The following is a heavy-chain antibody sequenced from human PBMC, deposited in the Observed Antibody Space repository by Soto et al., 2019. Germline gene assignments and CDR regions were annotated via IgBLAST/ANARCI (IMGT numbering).Heavy chain of an antibody. D-gene: IGHD2-15*01. Sequence: EVQLVESGGGLVQPGGSLRLSCAASGFTFSSYWMHWVRQAPGKGLVWVSRINSDGSSTRYADSVKGRFTISRDNAKNTLYLQMNSLGAKDTAVYYCVRTSLVVAAATREDYWGQGTLVTVSS. J-gene: IGHJ4*02. CDR2: INSDGSST. CDR3: VRTSLVVAAATREDY. V-gene: IGHV3-74*01. CDR1: GFTFSSYW.